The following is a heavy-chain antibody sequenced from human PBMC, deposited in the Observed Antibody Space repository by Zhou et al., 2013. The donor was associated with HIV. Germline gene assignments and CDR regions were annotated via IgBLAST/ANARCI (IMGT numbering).Heavy chain of an antibody. J-gene: IGHJ4*02. CDR1: GYTFTSYY. V-gene: IGHV1-46*01. CDR2: VNPSGGPT. CDR3: ARVLFDRSDY. Sequence: QVQLVQSGAEVKKPGASVKVSCKASGYTFTSYYIHWVRQAPGQGLEWMGIVNPSGGPTIYAHNFLGRVTMTRDTSTSTVYMEVRNLRSDDTAVYFCARVLFDRSDYWGQGTLVTVSS.